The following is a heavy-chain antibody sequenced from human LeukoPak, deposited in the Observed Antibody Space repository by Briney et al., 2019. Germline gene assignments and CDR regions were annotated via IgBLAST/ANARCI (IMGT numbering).Heavy chain of an antibody. V-gene: IGHV1-46*01. D-gene: IGHD2-8*01. J-gene: IGHJ4*02. CDR3: ARGRYCTNGVCRFDY. CDR2: INPSGGST. Sequence: ASVKVSCKASGYTFTSYYMHWVRQAPGQGLEWMGIINPSGGSTSYAQKFQGRVTMTRDMSTSTVYMELSSLRSEDTAVYYCARGRYCTNGVCRFDYWGQGTLVTVSS. CDR1: GYTFTSYY.